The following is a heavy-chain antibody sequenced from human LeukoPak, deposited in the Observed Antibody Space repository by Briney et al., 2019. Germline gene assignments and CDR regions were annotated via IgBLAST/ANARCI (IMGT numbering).Heavy chain of an antibody. D-gene: IGHD4-11*01. CDR3: ARGAVIAMTIVTTKGYYYYGMDV. Sequence: GGSLRLSCAASGFTFSSYSMNWVRQAPGKGLEWVSYISSSSGTIYYADSVKGRFTISRDNAKNSLYLQMNSLRAEDTAVYYCARGAVIAMTIVTTKGYYYYGMDVWGQGTTVTVSS. CDR1: GFTFSSYS. J-gene: IGHJ6*02. V-gene: IGHV3-48*01. CDR2: ISSSSGTI.